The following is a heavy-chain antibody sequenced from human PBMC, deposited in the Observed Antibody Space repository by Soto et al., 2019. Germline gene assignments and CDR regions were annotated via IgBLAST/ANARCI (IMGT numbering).Heavy chain of an antibody. V-gene: IGHV3-30-3*01. Sequence: PGGSLRLSCAASGFTFSSYAMHWVRQAPGKGLEWVAVISYDGSNKYYADSVKGRFTISRDNSKNTLYLQMNSLRAEDTAVYYCARDGSLLPGDYWGQGTLVTVSS. CDR1: GFTFSSYA. CDR3: ARDGSLLPGDY. CDR2: ISYDGSNK. D-gene: IGHD1-26*01. J-gene: IGHJ4*02.